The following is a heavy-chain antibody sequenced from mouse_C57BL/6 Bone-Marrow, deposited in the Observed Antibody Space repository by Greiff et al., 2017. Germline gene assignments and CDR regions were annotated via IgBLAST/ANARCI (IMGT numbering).Heavy chain of an antibody. J-gene: IGHJ3*01. Sequence: EVQLVEPGGGLVQPGGSLKLSCAASGFTFSDYYMYWVRQTPEKRLEWVAYISNGGGSTYYPDTVKGRFTISRDNAKNTLYLQMSRLKSEDTAMYYCARQEWDYDGGWFAYWGQGTLVTVSA. V-gene: IGHV5-12*01. CDR2: ISNGGGST. CDR3: ARQEWDYDGGWFAY. CDR1: GFTFSDYY. D-gene: IGHD2-4*01.